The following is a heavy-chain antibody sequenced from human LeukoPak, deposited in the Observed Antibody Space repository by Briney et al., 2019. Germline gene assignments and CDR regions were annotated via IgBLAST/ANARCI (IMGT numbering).Heavy chain of an antibody. CDR3: ATAGGYYDILTGYVPKHPKEGYYYYYYTDV. CDR1: GYTLTELS. V-gene: IGHV1-24*01. J-gene: IGHJ6*03. Sequence: ASVKVSCKVSGYTLTELSMHWVRQAPGKGLEWMGGFDPEDGETIYAQKFQGRVTMTEDTSTDTAYMELSSLRSEDTAVYYCATAGGYYDILTGYVPKHPKEGYYYYYYTDVWGKGTTVTVSS. CDR2: FDPEDGET. D-gene: IGHD3-9*01.